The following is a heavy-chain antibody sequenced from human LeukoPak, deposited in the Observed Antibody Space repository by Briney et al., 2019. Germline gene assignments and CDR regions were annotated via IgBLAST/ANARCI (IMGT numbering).Heavy chain of an antibody. Sequence: PSETLSLTCTVSGGSLRSSGHWWVWIRQPPGKGLEWIGSIHYSGKVYYNPSLKSRVTISVDRSKNQFSLKLSSVTAADTAVYYCARVSAGYSGYDLWGGYFDYWGQGTLVTVSS. CDR1: GGSLRSSGHW. D-gene: IGHD5-12*01. CDR2: IHYSGKV. J-gene: IGHJ4*02. V-gene: IGHV4-39*07. CDR3: ARVSAGYSGYDLWGGYFDY.